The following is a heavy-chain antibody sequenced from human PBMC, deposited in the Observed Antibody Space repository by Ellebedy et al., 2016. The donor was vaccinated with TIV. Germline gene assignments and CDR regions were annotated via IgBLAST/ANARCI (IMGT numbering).Heavy chain of an antibody. CDR3: ARETYNDVDLEVWGVLDM. Sequence: GEFLKISCAVSGFTLNSHYMSWVRQAPGKGLQWVSLIDRGGNTHYADSVKDRYIISRDESKKIVYLQMNSLRTEDTALYHCARETYNDVDLEVWGVLDMWGQGTMVTVSS. J-gene: IGHJ3*02. CDR1: GFTLNSHY. D-gene: IGHD1-1*01. V-gene: IGHV3-66*01. CDR2: IDRGGNT.